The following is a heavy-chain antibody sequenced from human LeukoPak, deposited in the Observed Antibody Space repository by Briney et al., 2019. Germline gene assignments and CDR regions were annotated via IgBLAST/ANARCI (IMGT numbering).Heavy chain of an antibody. Sequence: PSETLSLTCTVSGGSISSSGYYWGWIRQPPGKGLEWIGNIYYSGSTYYNPSLKSRVTISVDTSKNQFSLKLSSVTAADTAVYYCARDGYNPIDYWGQGTLVTVSS. CDR1: GGSISSSGYY. J-gene: IGHJ4*02. CDR3: ARDGYNPIDY. D-gene: IGHD5-24*01. CDR2: IYYSGST. V-gene: IGHV4-39*02.